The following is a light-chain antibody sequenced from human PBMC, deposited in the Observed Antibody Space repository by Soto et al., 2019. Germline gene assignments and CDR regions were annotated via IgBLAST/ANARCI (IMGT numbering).Light chain of an antibody. CDR3: QQFDHLPLFP. V-gene: IGKV1-33*01. CDR2: DAS. J-gene: IGKJ3*01. Sequence: DIQMTQSPSSLSASVGDRVTITCRASQGISTYLNWFQQKPGRAPKLLIYDASILQTGVPSRFSGRGSGTNFTLTITSLQPEDFATYYCQQFDHLPLFPFXPGTKADIK. CDR1: QGISTY.